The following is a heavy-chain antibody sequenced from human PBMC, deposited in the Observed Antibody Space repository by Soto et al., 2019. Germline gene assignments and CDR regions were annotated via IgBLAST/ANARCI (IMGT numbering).Heavy chain of an antibody. CDR1: GYTFTSYG. Sequence: VSVKVSCKASGYTFTSYGISWVRQAPGQGLEWMGWISAYNGNTNYAQKLQGRVTMTTDTSTSTAYMELRSLRSDDTAVYYCAREATGTYVSLYGMDVWGQGTTVTVSS. D-gene: IGHD1-1*01. V-gene: IGHV1-18*04. J-gene: IGHJ6*02. CDR2: ISAYNGNT. CDR3: AREATGTYVSLYGMDV.